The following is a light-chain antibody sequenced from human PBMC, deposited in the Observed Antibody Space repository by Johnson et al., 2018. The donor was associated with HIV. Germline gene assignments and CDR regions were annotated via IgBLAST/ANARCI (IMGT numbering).Light chain of an antibody. CDR3: GTWDSSLSDYV. Sequence: QPVLTQPPSVSAAPGQKVTISCSGSSSNIGNNYVSWYQQLPGTAPKLLIYDNNKRPSGIPDRFSGSKSGTSATLGITGRQTGDEADYYCGTWDSSLSDYVFGTGTKVTVL. CDR2: DNN. J-gene: IGLJ1*01. CDR1: SSNIGNNY. V-gene: IGLV1-51*01.